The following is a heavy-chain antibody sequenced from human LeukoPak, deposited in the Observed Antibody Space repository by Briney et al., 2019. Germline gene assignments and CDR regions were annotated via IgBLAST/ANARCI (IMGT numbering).Heavy chain of an antibody. CDR1: GFTFSDAW. Sequence: GGSLRLSCVGSGFTFSDAWMSWVRQAPGKGLEWVGRIKSKSDGGTIDYAAPVKGRFTISRDDSRNTLYLQMNSMKTEDTAVYYCTTRRQDGWWGQGTLVTVS. V-gene: IGHV3-15*01. J-gene: IGHJ4*02. CDR2: IKSKSDGGTI. CDR3: TTRRQDGW. D-gene: IGHD2-15*01.